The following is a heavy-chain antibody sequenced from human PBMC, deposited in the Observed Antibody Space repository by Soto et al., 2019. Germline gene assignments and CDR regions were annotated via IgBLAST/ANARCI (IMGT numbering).Heavy chain of an antibody. Sequence: ASVKVSCKVSGYTLTELSMHWVRQAPGKGLEWMGGFDPEDGETIYAQKFQGRVTMTEDTSTDTAYMELSSLRSEDTAVYYCATPAVLYQLPAKVYYYSNGIDDWGQGTTVTVSS. J-gene: IGHJ6*02. CDR1: GYTLTELS. CDR3: ATPAVLYQLPAKVYYYSNGIDD. D-gene: IGHD2-2*01. V-gene: IGHV1-24*01. CDR2: FDPEDGET.